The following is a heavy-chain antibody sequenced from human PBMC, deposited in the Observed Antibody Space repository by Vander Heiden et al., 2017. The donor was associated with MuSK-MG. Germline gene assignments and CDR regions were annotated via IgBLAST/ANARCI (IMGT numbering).Heavy chain of an antibody. D-gene: IGHD3-10*01. Sequence: QVHRVKSGGEVKKPACSVAVSWKAWGGTISRDGSRRVREAPGKGLESMVRLIPFFGKTNYAQKFQDSITITADESTNTAYMELSSLGSKATAVFYCARGGYYYGSGDNNYYYYMEVWGKGTTVTVSS. CDR3: ARGGYYYGSGDNNYYYYMEV. CDR1: GGTISRDG. CDR2: LIPFFGKT. J-gene: IGHJ6*03. V-gene: IGHV1-69*18.